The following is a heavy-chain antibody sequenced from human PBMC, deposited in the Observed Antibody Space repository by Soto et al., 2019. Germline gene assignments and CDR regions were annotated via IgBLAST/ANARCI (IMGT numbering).Heavy chain of an antibody. D-gene: IGHD6-13*01. CDR1: GGSISSSSYY. V-gene: IGHV4-39*02. J-gene: IGHJ5*02. CDR3: AREGGSSAAGWFEP. Sequence: SETLSLTCTVSGGSISSSSYYCGWILQPPGKGLEWIGSVYYRVSTYYNPSLKSRVTISVDTSKNKFSLKLSSVTAADTAVYYCAREGGSSAAGWFEPWGQGTLVTVS. CDR2: VYYRVST.